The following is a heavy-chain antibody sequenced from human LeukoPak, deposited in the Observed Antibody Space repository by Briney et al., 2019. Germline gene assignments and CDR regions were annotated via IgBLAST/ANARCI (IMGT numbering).Heavy chain of an antibody. Sequence: PSETLSLTCAVYGGSFSGYYWSWIRQPPGKGLEWIGAINHSGSTNYNPSLKSQVTISVDTSKNQFSLKLSSVTAADTAVYYCARGSRDFDYWGQGTLVTVSS. CDR2: INHSGST. V-gene: IGHV4-34*01. CDR3: ARGSRDFDY. J-gene: IGHJ4*02. CDR1: GGSFSGYY.